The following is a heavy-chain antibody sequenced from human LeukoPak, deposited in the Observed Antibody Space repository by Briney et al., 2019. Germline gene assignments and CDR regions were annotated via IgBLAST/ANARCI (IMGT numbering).Heavy chain of an antibody. CDR3: ARIRDGYNDAYDI. CDR2: INPGGDNT. J-gene: IGHJ3*02. D-gene: IGHD5-24*01. V-gene: IGHV1-46*01. CDR1: GYTFTKSY. Sequence: GASVKVSCEASGYTFTKSYIHWVRQAPGQRLEWMGLINPGGDNTNYAQNFQGRVTMTSDTSARTVYMELSSLRSEDTAIYYCARIRDGYNDAYDIWGQGTVVTVPS.